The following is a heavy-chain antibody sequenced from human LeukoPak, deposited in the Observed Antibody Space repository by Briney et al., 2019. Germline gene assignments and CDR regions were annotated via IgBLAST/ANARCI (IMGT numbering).Heavy chain of an antibody. CDR1: GFTFNSYG. D-gene: IGHD2/OR15-2a*01. CDR2: IWFDGSDK. CDR3: ASDIVLKDY. Sequence: GTSLRLSCAASGFTFNSYGMHWVRQAPGKGLEWVAIIWFDGSDKYYADSVKGRFTISRDNAKNSLYLQMKSLRVEDTAVYYCASDIVLKDYWGQGTLVTVSS. V-gene: IGHV3-33*01. J-gene: IGHJ4*02.